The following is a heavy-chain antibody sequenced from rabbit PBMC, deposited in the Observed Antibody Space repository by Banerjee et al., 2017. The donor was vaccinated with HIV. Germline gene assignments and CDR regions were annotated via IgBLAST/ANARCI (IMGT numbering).Heavy chain of an antibody. V-gene: IGHV1S45*01. D-gene: IGHD4-1*01. CDR2: IYVGSGAA. J-gene: IGHJ6*01. Sequence: QEQLEESGGDLVKPEGSLTLTCTASGFSFSGIYWICWVRQAPGKGLELIACIYVGSGAAYYASWAKGRFTISKTSSTTVDLKMTSLTAADTATYFCARDLYYSSDWGLDLWGPGTLVTVS. CDR1: GFSFSGIYW. CDR3: ARDLYYSSDWGLDL.